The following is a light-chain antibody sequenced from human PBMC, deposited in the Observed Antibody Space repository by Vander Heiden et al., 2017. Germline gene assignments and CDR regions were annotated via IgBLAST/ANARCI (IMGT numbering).Light chain of an antibody. V-gene: IGKV1-6*01. CDR3: LQDHTFPWT. CDR1: QNIGND. Sequence: IQMTQSPSSLSASVGDRFTITCRPSQNIGNDLRWYQHKPGRSPAVLISAASTLQPGVSSRVSGSRSVTEISLTISRLQPEDFATYYCLQDHTFPWTLGQGTKVEI. J-gene: IGKJ1*01. CDR2: AAS.